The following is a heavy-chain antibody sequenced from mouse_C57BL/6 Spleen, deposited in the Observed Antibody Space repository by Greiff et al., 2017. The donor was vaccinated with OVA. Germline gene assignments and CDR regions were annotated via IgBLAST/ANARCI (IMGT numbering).Heavy chain of an antibody. J-gene: IGHJ4*01. CDR1: GFTFSDYG. Sequence: DVKLVESGGGLVKPGGSLKLSCAASGFTFSDYGMHWVRQAPEKGLEWVAYISSGSSTIYYADTVKGRFTISRDNAKNTLFLQMTSLRSEDTAMYYCARRATVVATPMDYWGQGPSVTVSS. V-gene: IGHV5-17*01. CDR2: ISSGSSTI. CDR3: ARRATVVATPMDY. D-gene: IGHD1-1*01.